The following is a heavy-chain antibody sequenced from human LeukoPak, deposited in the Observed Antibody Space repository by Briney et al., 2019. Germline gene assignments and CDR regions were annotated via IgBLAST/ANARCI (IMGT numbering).Heavy chain of an antibody. J-gene: IGHJ4*02. CDR2: VYTSGST. CDR1: GGSISSGSYY. V-gene: IGHV4-61*02. D-gene: IGHD6-6*01. CDR3: ARDRLYSSSSEDY. Sequence: SETLSPTCTVSGGSISSGSYYWSWIRQPAGKGLEWIGRVYTSGSTNYNPSLKSRVTISVDTSKNQFSLKLSSVTAADTAVYYCARDRLYSSSSEDYWGQGTLVTVSS.